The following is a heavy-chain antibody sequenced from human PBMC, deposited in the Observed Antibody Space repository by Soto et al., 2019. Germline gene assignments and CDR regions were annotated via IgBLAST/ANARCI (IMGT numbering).Heavy chain of an antibody. Sequence: SVKVSCKASGGTFSSYAISWVRQAPGQGLEWMGGIIPIFGTANYAQKFQGRVTITADKSTSTAYMELSSLRSEDTAVYYCAREGDFWSGFRWFDPWGQGTLVTV. D-gene: IGHD3-3*01. CDR1: GGTFSSYA. CDR3: AREGDFWSGFRWFDP. J-gene: IGHJ5*02. V-gene: IGHV1-69*06. CDR2: IIPIFGTA.